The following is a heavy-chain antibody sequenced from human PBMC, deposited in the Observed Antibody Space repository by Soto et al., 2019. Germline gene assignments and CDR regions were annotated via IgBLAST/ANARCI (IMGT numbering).Heavy chain of an antibody. CDR3: ATSRFGVAVAGSYNWFDP. CDR1: VYTLTELS. V-gene: IGHV1-24*01. D-gene: IGHD6-19*01. Sequence: ASVKVSCKVSVYTLTELSIHWVRQDPGKGLEWMGGFDPEDGETIYAQKFQGRVTMTEDTSTDTAYMELSSLRSEDTAVYYCATSRFGVAVAGSYNWFDPWGEGALVTVSS. J-gene: IGHJ5*02. CDR2: FDPEDGET.